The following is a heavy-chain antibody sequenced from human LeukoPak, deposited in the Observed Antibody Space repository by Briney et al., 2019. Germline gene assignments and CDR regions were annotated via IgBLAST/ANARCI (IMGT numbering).Heavy chain of an antibody. Sequence: ASVKVSCKASGGTFSSYAISWVRQAPGQGLEWMGGIIPIFGTANYAQKFQGRVTITADESTSTAYMELSSLRSEGTAVYYCARGYDSSSGEFDYWGQGTLVTVSS. CDR2: IIPIFGTA. D-gene: IGHD6-6*01. V-gene: IGHV1-69*13. CDR1: GGTFSSYA. J-gene: IGHJ4*02. CDR3: ARGYDSSSGEFDY.